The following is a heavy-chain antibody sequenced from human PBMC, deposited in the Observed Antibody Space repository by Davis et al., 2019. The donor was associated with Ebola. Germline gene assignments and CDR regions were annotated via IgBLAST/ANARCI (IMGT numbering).Heavy chain of an antibody. Sequence: ASVKVSCKASGYIFSNYDINWVRQARGQGLEWMGWMNPYSGNTGYVEKFKGRVTMTRNPSISTAYMELSSLRIDDTAVYYCARGYGPKCRGGTCVNDSWGQGTLVTVSS. J-gene: IGHJ4*02. D-gene: IGHD3-10*01. CDR3: ARGYGPKCRGGTCVNDS. CDR2: MNPYSGNT. CDR1: GYIFSNYD. V-gene: IGHV1-8*01.